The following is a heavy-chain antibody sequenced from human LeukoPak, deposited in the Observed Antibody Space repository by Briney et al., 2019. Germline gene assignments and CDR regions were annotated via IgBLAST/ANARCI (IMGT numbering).Heavy chain of an antibody. CDR3: AKDMDCSSINCHSTNYFDC. J-gene: IGHJ4*02. CDR2: ISYDGSNE. D-gene: IGHD2-2*01. Sequence: GRSLRLSCVASGFTFNNYGMHWVRQAPGKGLEWVAVISYDGSNEYYGDSVKGRFTISRENSENTLYLQMNSLGAEDTAVYYCAKDMDCSSINCHSTNYFDCWGQGTPVTVSS. CDR1: GFTFNNYG. V-gene: IGHV3-30*18.